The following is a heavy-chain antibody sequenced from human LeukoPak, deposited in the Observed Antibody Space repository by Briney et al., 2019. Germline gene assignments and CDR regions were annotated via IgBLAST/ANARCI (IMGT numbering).Heavy chain of an antibody. CDR1: GFTFSSYA. V-gene: IGHV3-23*01. D-gene: IGHD4-23*01. CDR3: AKSGNNRFDY. CDR2: ISGSGVSGGNT. J-gene: IGHJ4*02. Sequence: GGSLRLSCAASGFTFSSYAMSWVRQAPGKGLEGVSNISGSGVSGGNTYYADPVKGRFTISRDNSENTLYLQMNSLRAEDTAVYYCAKSGNNRFDYWGQGTLVTVSS.